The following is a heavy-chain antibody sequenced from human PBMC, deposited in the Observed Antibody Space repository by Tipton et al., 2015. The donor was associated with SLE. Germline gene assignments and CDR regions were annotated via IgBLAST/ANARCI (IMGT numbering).Heavy chain of an antibody. V-gene: IGHV3-43D*04. CDR3: ARDRDYGGNWFDP. J-gene: IGHJ5*02. CDR2: ITWDGGST. CDR1: GFTFDAYA. Sequence: GSLRLSCTASGFTFDAYAMHWVRHVPGKGLEWVSTITWDGGSTTYADSVKGRFTISRDNAKNTLYLQMNSLRAEDTAVYYCARDRDYGGNWFDPWGQGTLVTVSS. D-gene: IGHD4/OR15-4a*01.